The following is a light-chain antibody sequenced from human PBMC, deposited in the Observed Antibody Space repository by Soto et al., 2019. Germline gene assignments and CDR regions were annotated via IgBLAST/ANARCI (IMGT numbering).Light chain of an antibody. Sequence: EIVMTQSPATLSVSPGERATLSCRASQSVSNNLAWYQQKPGQAPRLLIYGASTRATGIPARFSGSGSGTDFTLTISSLQSEDFAVDYCQHYNNWPPWTFGQGTKVEIK. J-gene: IGKJ1*01. CDR2: GAS. V-gene: IGKV3-15*01. CDR3: QHYNNWPPWT. CDR1: QSVSNN.